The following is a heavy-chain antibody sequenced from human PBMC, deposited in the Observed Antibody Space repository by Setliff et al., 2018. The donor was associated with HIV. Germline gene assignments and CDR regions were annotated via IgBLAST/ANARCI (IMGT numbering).Heavy chain of an antibody. Sequence: SETLSLTCAVYGGSFSGYYWSWIRQPPGKGLEWIGEINHSGSTNYNPSLKSRVTISVDTSKNQFSLKLSSVTAVDTAVYYCAKKGNGDYHFDYWGQGTLVTVS. V-gene: IGHV4-34*01. CDR1: GGSFSGYY. D-gene: IGHD4-17*01. CDR2: INHSGST. CDR3: AKKGNGDYHFDY. J-gene: IGHJ4*02.